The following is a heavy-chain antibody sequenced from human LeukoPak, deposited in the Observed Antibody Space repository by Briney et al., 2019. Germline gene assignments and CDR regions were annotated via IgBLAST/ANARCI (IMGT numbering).Heavy chain of an antibody. J-gene: IGHJ3*02. CDR3: ARHQTGNYGDERSDAFDI. D-gene: IGHD4-17*01. Sequence: SETLSLTCTVSGGSISSRSYYWGWLRQPPGKGLEWIASIFYSGSTYHNPSLKSRVTISVDTSKNQFSLKLSSVTAADTAVYYCARHQTGNYGDERSDAFDIWGQGTMVTVSS. V-gene: IGHV4-39*01. CDR2: IFYSGST. CDR1: GGSISSRSYY.